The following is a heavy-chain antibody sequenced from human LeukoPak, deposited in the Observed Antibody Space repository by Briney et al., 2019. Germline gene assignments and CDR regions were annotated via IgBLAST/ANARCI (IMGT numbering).Heavy chain of an antibody. V-gene: IGHV3-21*01. Sequence: GGSLRLSCAASGFTFSSYSMNWVPQAPGKGLEWVSSISSSSSYIYYADSVKGRFTISRDNAKNSLYLQMNSLRAEDTAVYYCARDLQSNHDYWGQGTLVTVSS. D-gene: IGHD1-14*01. CDR1: GFTFSSYS. CDR2: ISSSSSYI. J-gene: IGHJ4*02. CDR3: ARDLQSNHDY.